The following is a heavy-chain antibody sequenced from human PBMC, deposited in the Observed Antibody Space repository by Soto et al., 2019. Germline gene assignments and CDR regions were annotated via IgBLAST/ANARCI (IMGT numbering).Heavy chain of an antibody. D-gene: IGHD3-10*01. J-gene: IGHJ6*02. CDR1: VFTFSSYA. CDR3: ARDRGRGYYYYGMDV. CDR2: ISYDGSNK. Sequence: GALRLSCAASVFTFSSYAMHWVRQAPGKGLEWVAVISYDGSNKYYADSVKGRFTISRDNSKNTLYLQMNSLRAEDTAVYYCARDRGRGYYYYGMDVWGQGTTVTVSS. V-gene: IGHV3-30-3*01.